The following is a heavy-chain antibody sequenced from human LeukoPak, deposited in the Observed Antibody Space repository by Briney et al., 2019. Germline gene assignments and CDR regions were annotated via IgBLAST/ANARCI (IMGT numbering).Heavy chain of an antibody. CDR2: IKQDGSEK. D-gene: IGHD2-2*01. Sequence: GGSLRLSCAASGFTFSSYWMSWVRQAPGKGLEWVANIKQDGSEKYYVDSVKGRLTISRDNAKNSLYLQMNSLRAEDTAVYYCARNQRYCSSSSCPWEPFDYWGQGTLVTVSS. CDR1: GFTFSSYW. CDR3: ARNQRYCSSSSCPWEPFDY. J-gene: IGHJ4*02. V-gene: IGHV3-7*05.